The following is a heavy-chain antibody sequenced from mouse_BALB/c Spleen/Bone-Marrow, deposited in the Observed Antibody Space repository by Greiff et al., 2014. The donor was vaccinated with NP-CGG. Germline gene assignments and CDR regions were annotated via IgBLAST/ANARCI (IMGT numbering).Heavy chain of an antibody. CDR1: GYAFSSSW. Sequence: VKLQESGPELVKPGASVKISCKASGYAFSSSWVNWVKQRPGQGLEWIGRIYPGDGDINYNGKFKGKATLTADKSSSTAYMQLSSLTSVDSAVYFCARSDGYRVMDYWGQGTSVTVSS. CDR2: IYPGDGDI. D-gene: IGHD2-3*01. CDR3: ARSDGYRVMDY. J-gene: IGHJ4*01. V-gene: IGHV1-82*01.